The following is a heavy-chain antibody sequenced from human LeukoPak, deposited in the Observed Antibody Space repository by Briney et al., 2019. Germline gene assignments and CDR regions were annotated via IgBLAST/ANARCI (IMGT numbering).Heavy chain of an antibody. CDR2: ISSSGSAI. J-gene: IGHJ4*02. CDR3: AREKLSFFDSSGYFDY. V-gene: IGHV3-48*03. CDR1: GFTFSSCA. D-gene: IGHD3-22*01. Sequence: PGGSPRLSCSASGFTFSSCAMHWVRQAPGKGLEWVSFISSSGSAIHYADSVRGRFTISRDNAKNSLYLQMSRLRAEDTAVYYCAREKLSFFDSSGYFDYWGQGTLVTVSS.